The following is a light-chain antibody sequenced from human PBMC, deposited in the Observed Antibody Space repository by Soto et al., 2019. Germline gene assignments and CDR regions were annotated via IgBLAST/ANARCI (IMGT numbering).Light chain of an antibody. CDR3: QQYNSDLT. J-gene: IGKJ2*01. CDR2: KAS. CDR1: QSISSW. V-gene: IGKV1-5*03. Sequence: DIQMTQSPSTLSASVGDRVTITCRASQSISSWLAWYQQKPGKAPNLLIYKASSLESGVPSRFSGSGSGTEFTLTISSLHPDDIATYYCQQYNSDLTFGQWTKLEIK.